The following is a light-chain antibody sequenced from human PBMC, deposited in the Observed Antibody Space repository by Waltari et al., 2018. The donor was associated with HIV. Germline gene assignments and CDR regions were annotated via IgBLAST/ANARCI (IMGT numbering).Light chain of an antibody. CDR1: RSAL. CDR3: CSYVGSGTWV. V-gene: IGLV2-23*02. CDR2: EVS. Sequence: QSALTQPASVSGSPGQSITLSCTGPRSALVSWYQQHPDKAPKVMIFEVSKRPSGVSNRFSGSKSGNTASLTISGLQAEDEADYYCCSYVGSGTWVFGGGTKLTVL. J-gene: IGLJ3*02.